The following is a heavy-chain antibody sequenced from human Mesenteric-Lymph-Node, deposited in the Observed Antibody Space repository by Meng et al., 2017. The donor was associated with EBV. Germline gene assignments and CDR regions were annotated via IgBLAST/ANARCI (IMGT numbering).Heavy chain of an antibody. CDR2: FYDGPS. J-gene: IGHJ5*02. V-gene: IGHV4-39*01. Sequence: KRHGSGAGLVKPSQTLALTSGASGGTIAGCSYYLGWIRQPPGKGLAWIGMFYDGPSYYNPTIKSRVTISVDTSKNQFFLSLSSVTDSDTAVDYCARPNWRYASNTCSYSFDPWGQGTLVTVSS. D-gene: IGHD2-15*01. CDR1: GGTIAGCSYY. CDR3: ARPNWRYASNTCSYSFDP.